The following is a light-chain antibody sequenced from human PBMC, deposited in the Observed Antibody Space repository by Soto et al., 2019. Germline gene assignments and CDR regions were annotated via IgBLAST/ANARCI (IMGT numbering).Light chain of an antibody. J-gene: IGLJ2*01. CDR2: TNN. Sequence: QSVLTQPPSVSGAPGQRVTISCTGGSSNTGAGYDVHWYQQLPGTAPKLLIYTNNNRPSGVPDRFSGSKSGTSASLAIPGLQAEDEADYYCQSYDNSLSGSRVFGGGTKLTVL. CDR3: QSYDNSLSGSRV. CDR1: SSNTGAGYD. V-gene: IGLV1-40*01.